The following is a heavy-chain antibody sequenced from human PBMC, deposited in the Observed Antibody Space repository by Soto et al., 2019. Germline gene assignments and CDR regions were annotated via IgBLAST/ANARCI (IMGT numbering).Heavy chain of an antibody. CDR2: INAGNGNT. CDR3: AREDGSSYYCYYYGMDV. D-gene: IGHD1-26*01. V-gene: IGHV1-3*01. Sequence: QVQLVQSGAEVKKPGASVKVSCKASGYTFTSYAMHWVRQAPGQRLEWMGWINAGNGNTKYSQKFQGRVTITRDTSASTAYMELSSLRSEDTAVYYCAREDGSSYYCYYYGMDVWGQGTTVTVSS. CDR1: GYTFTSYA. J-gene: IGHJ6*02.